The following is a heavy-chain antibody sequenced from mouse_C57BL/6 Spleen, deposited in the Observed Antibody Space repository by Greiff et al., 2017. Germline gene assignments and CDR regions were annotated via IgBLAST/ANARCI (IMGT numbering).Heavy chain of an antibody. CDR2: IYPGGGYT. CDR1: GYTFTNYW. D-gene: IGHD4-1*02. J-gene: IGHJ1*03. V-gene: IGHV1-63*01. CDR3: AREATGTKYFDV. Sequence: VKLVESGAELVRPGTSVKMSCKASGYTFTNYWIGWAKQRPGHGLEWIGDIYPGGGYTNYNEKFKGKATLTADKSSSTAYMQFSSLTSEDSAIYYCAREATGTKYFDVWGTGTTVTVSS.